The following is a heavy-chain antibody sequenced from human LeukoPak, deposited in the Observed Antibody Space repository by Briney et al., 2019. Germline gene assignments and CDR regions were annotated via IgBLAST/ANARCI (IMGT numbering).Heavy chain of an antibody. D-gene: IGHD4-23*01. CDR3: TSYSGNSVYDS. V-gene: IGHV4-34*01. CDR1: GGSFSHYY. Sequence: SETLSLTCAVYGGSFSHYYWSWIRQPPGKGLEWIGEINHGGSTNYNPSLKSRVTISVDTSKNQFSLRLSSVTSADTAVYFCTSYSGNSVYDSWGQGTLVTVSS. J-gene: IGHJ4*02. CDR2: INHGGST.